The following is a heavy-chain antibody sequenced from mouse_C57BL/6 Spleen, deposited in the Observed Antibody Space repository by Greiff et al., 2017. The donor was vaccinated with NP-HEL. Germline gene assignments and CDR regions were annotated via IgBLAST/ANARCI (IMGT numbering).Heavy chain of an antibody. CDR3: AREGVYYGSRGYFDV. CDR2: IYPRDGST. V-gene: IGHV1-85*01. J-gene: IGHJ1*03. D-gene: IGHD1-1*01. Sequence: VQLQQSGPELVKPGASVKLSCKASGYTFTSYDINWVKQRPGQGLEWIGWIYPRDGSTKYNEKFKGKATLTVDTSSSTAYMELHSLTSEDSAVYFCAREGVYYGSRGYFDVWGTGTTVTVSS. CDR1: GYTFTSYD.